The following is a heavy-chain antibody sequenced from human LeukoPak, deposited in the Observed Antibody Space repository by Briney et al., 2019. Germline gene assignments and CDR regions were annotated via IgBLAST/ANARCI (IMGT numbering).Heavy chain of an antibody. Sequence: ASVKVSCKASGYTFTSYGISWVRQAPGQGLEWMGGFEPEEGEHGETIFAQNFEDRLTLTEDTAADTAYMELASLTSEDTAVYYCATDRLEIYSFHIWGQGTMVTVSS. J-gene: IGHJ3*02. D-gene: IGHD1-1*01. CDR1: GYTFTSYG. CDR3: ATDRLEIYSFHI. CDR2: FEPEEGEHGET. V-gene: IGHV1-24*01.